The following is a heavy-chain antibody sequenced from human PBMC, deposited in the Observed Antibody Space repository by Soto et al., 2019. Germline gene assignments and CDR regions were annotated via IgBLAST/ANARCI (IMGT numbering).Heavy chain of an antibody. Sequence: SETLSLTCSVSGGSISGYYWSWIRQTPEKGLEWIGYIYYSGFTYYNPSLKSRVTISVDTSKNQFSLKLSSVTAADTAVYYCARSVFPWGQGTLVTVSS. V-gene: IGHV4-59*06. CDR1: GGSISGYY. J-gene: IGHJ5*02. CDR3: ARSVFP. CDR2: IYYSGFT.